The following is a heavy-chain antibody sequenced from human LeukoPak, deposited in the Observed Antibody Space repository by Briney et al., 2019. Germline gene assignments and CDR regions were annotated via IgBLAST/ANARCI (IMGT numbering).Heavy chain of an antibody. V-gene: IGHV1-2*02. J-gene: IGHJ6*03. CDR3: TRGGVLSSDYYYMND. Sequence: GASVTVSFKDCGYSFTDFYIHWVRQAPGQGLEWMGRINPNSGGTSYAQKFQGRVTMTRDTSISTAYMELNRLRSDDTALYYCTRGGVLSSDYYYMNDCGKGTTVTVSS. CDR1: GYSFTDFY. D-gene: IGHD3-10*01. CDR2: INPNSGGT.